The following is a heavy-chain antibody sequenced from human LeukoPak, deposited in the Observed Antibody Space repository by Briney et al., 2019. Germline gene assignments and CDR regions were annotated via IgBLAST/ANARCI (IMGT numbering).Heavy chain of an antibody. CDR3: ARDLRFLEGPIGNYFDY. V-gene: IGHV1-2*02. CDR2: INPNSGGT. J-gene: IGHJ4*02. Sequence: ASVKLSCKASGYTFTGYYMHWVRQAPGQGLEWMGWINPNSGGTNYAQKFQGRVTMTRDTSISTAYMELSRLRSDDTAVYYCARDLRFLEGPIGNYFDYWGQGTLVTVSS. D-gene: IGHD3-3*01. CDR1: GYTFTGYY.